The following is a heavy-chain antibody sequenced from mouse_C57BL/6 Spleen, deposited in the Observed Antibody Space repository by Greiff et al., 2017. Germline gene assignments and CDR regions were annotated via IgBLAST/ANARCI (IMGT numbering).Heavy chain of an antibody. J-gene: IGHJ1*03. D-gene: IGHD2-2*01. Sequence: QVQLQQSGAELVRPGASVKLSCKASGYTFTDYYINWVKQRPGQGLEWIARIYPGSGNTYYNEKFKGKATLTAEKSSSTAYMQLSSLTSEDSAVYCCARGLPSYFDVWGTGTTVTVSS. CDR1: GYTFTDYY. CDR3: ARGLPSYFDV. CDR2: IYPGSGNT. V-gene: IGHV1-76*01.